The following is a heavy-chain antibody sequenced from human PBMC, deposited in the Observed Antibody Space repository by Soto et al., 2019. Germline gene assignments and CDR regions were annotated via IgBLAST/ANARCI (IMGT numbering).Heavy chain of an antibody. CDR3: ATASRSVTGA. D-gene: IGHD3-10*01. J-gene: IGHJ5*02. V-gene: IGHV3-7*01. CDR1: GFAFSTYW. CDR2: INQDGIVK. Sequence: EVQLVESGGGLVKPGGSLRLSCAASGFAFSTYWMSWVRQAPGRGLEWLANINQDGIVKNYVDSVKGRFTISRDNAKNSLNLQMSSLGADDTAVYYFATASRSVTGAWGQGTLVTVSS.